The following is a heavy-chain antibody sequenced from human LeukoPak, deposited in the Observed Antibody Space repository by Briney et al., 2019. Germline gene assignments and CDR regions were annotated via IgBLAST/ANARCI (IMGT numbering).Heavy chain of an antibody. CDR1: GFTFDDYA. V-gene: IGHV3-23*01. CDR2: ISLNDGST. J-gene: IGHJ4*02. Sequence: GGSLRLSCAASGFTFDDYAMNWVRQAPGKGLEWVSGISLNDGSTYYADSVRGRFTISRDNSKNTLFLQMNGLRAEDTAIYYCAKAMTSSTYYFDSWGQGTLVTVSS. D-gene: IGHD3-9*01. CDR3: AKAMTSSTYYFDS.